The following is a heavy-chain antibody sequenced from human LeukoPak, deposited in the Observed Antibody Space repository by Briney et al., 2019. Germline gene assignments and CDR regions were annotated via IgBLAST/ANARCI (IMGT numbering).Heavy chain of an antibody. CDR1: GFTFSSYG. Sequence: PGGSLRLSCAASGFTFSSYGMHWVRQAPGKGLEWVAFIRYDGSNKYYADSAKGRFTISRDNSKNTLYLQMNSLRAEDTAVYYCAKEELAPHAFDIWGQGTMVTVSS. CDR3: AKEELAPHAFDI. D-gene: IGHD6-13*01. V-gene: IGHV3-30*02. CDR2: IRYDGSNK. J-gene: IGHJ3*02.